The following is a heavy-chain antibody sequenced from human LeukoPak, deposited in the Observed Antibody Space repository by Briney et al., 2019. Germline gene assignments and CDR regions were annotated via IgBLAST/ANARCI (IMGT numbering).Heavy chain of an antibody. V-gene: IGHV3-11*01. CDR1: GFTVSSNY. D-gene: IGHD3-22*01. CDR2: ISSSATNI. CDR3: ARVEFYYDSSGYVGEYFLH. Sequence: GGSLRLSCAASGFTVSSNYMSWVRQAPGKGLEWLSYISSSATNIQYADSVRGRFTISRDNTKNSLYLQMNRLRDEDTAVYYCARVEFYYDSSGYVGEYFLHWGQGTLVTVSS. J-gene: IGHJ1*01.